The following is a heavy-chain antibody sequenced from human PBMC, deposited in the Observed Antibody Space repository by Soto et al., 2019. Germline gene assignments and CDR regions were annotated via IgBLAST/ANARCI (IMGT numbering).Heavy chain of an antibody. D-gene: IGHD6-13*01. J-gene: IGHJ6*02. V-gene: IGHV3-15*07. CDR1: GFTFSNAW. Sequence: PGGSLRLSCAASGFTFSNAWMNWVRQAPGKGLEWVGRIKSKTDGGTTDYAAPVKGRFTISRDDSKNTLYLQMISLKTEDTAVYYFTTKLSIAAAGTLYGMYVRAQRTTVTVSS. CDR2: IKSKTDGGTT. CDR3: TTKLSIAAAGTLYGMYV.